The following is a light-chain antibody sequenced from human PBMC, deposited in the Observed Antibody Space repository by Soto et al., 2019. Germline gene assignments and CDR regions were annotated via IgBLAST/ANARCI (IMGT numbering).Light chain of an antibody. J-gene: IGKJ1*01. CDR3: QQYHNWPWT. CDR2: GAS. Sequence: EIVITQAPATLSVSPGERATLSCRASQSVSSDLAWYQQQPGQAPRLLIYGASTRATDIPARFSGSGSGTDITLTIHSLQSEDFSVYYCQQYHNWPWTFGQGTKVDIK. CDR1: QSVSSD. V-gene: IGKV3-15*01.